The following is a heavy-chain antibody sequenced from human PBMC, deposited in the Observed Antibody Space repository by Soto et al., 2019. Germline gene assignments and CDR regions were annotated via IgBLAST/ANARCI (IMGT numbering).Heavy chain of an antibody. CDR3: ANRGGVIVSDAFDI. Sequence: EVQLLEAGGGLVQPGGSLRLSCAASGFTFSSYVMSWVRQAAGKGLEWVSAISGRGGSTYYADSVKGRFTISRDNSKNTLYLQMNSLRAQDTAVYYCANRGGVIVSDAFDIWGQGTMVTVSS. V-gene: IGHV3-23*01. J-gene: IGHJ3*02. CDR2: ISGRGGST. CDR1: GFTFSSYV. D-gene: IGHD3-16*02.